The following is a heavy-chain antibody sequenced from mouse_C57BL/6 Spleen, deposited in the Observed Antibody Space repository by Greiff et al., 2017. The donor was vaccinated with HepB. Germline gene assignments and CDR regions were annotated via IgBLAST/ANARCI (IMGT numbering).Heavy chain of an antibody. V-gene: IGHV1-64*01. CDR2: IHPNSGST. J-gene: IGHJ3*01. CDR3: AGGYDDRFAY. CDR1: GYTFTSYW. D-gene: IGHD2-2*01. Sequence: QVQLQQPGAELVEPGASVKLSCKASGYTFTSYWMHWVKQRPGQGLEWIGMIHPNSGSTNYNEKFKSKATLTVDKSSSTAYMQLSSLTSEDSAVYYCAGGYDDRFAYWGQGTLVTVSA.